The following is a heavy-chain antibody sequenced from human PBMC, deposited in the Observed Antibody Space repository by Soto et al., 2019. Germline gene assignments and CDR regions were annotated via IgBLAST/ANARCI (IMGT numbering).Heavy chain of an antibody. Sequence: EVQLVESGGGLVQPGRSLRLSCAASGFTFDDYAMHWVRQAPGKGLEWVSGISWNSGSIGYADSVKGRFTISRDNAKNHLYLQMNSLRAEDTALYYCAKSSIRYCSSTSCLNWFDPWGQGTLVTVSS. CDR2: ISWNSGSI. V-gene: IGHV3-9*01. D-gene: IGHD2-2*01. CDR1: GFTFDDYA. CDR3: AKSSIRYCSSTSCLNWFDP. J-gene: IGHJ5*02.